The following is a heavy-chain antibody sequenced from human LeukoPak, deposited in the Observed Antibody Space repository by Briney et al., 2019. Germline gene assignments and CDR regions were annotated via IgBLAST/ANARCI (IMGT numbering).Heavy chain of an antibody. CDR3: ARAPGSGWSD. J-gene: IGHJ4*02. CDR2: ISNSGDT. D-gene: IGHD6-19*01. CDR1: GYSISSGYY. V-gene: IGHV4-38-2*01. Sequence: PSETLSLTCAVSGYSISSGYYWGWIRQPPGEGLEWIGAISNSGDTYYKPSLKGRLIISLDTFKNHFSLNLISVTAADTAVYYCARAPGSGWSDWGRGTLVTVSS.